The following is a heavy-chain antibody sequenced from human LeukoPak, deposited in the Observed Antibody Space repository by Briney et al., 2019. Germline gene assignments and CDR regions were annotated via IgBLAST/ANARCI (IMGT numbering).Heavy chain of an antibody. CDR3: ARLVWLQFHWYFDL. CDR2: IYSRERM. J-gene: IGHJ2*01. D-gene: IGHD5-24*01. Sequence: PSETLSLTCTVSGDSVNSSPYYWAWIRQPPGKGLEWIGSIYSRERMYYNPSLKSRVTISIDTSKNQFSLKLSSVTAADTAVYYCARLVWLQFHWYFDLWGRGTLVTVSS. V-gene: IGHV4-39*07. CDR1: GDSVNSSPYY.